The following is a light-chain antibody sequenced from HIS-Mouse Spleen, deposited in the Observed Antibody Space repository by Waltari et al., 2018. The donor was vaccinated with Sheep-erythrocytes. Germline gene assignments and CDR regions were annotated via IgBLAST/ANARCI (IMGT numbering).Light chain of an antibody. V-gene: IGLV2-23*01. CDR3: CSYAGSSTPWV. J-gene: IGLJ3*02. Sequence: QSALTQPAPVSGSPGQSITISCTGTSSAGGSYNLFSWYPQHPGKAPKLMIYEGSKRPSGVSNRFSGSKSGNTASLTISGLQAEDEADYYCCSYAGSSTPWVFGGGTKLTVL. CDR1: SSAGGSYNL. CDR2: EGS.